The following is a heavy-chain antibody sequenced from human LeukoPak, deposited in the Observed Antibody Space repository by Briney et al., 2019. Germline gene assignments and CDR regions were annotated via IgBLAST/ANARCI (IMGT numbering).Heavy chain of an antibody. Sequence: PGGSLRLSCAASGFTVSSNYMSWVRQAPGKGLEWVSVIYSGGSTYYADSVKGRLTISRDNSKNTLYLQMNSLRAEDTAVYYCTATTVTGDGWFDPWGQGTLVTVSS. V-gene: IGHV3-53*01. J-gene: IGHJ5*02. CDR1: GFTVSSNY. CDR3: TATTVTGDGWFDP. D-gene: IGHD4-17*01. CDR2: IYSGGST.